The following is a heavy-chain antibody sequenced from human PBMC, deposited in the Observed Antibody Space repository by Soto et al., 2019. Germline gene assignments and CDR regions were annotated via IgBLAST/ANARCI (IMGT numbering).Heavy chain of an antibody. CDR3: ASLSGSYGFDP. Sequence: GGSLRLSCARSGFSFSSYEMNWVRQAPGKGLEWVSYISSSGSDTYYADSVKARFTISRDNAQNSLYLQMTRLRAEDTAIYYCASLSGSYGFDPWGQGTLVTVS. V-gene: IGHV3-48*03. CDR1: GFSFSSYE. CDR2: ISSSGSDT. D-gene: IGHD1-26*01. J-gene: IGHJ5*02.